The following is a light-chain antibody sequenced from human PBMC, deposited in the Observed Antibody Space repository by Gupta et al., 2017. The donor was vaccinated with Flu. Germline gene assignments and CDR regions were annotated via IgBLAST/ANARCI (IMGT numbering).Light chain of an antibody. Sequence: QSVLTQPPSVSAAPGQKVTISCSGGSSNIQNNYVSWYQQLPGTAPELLIYENNKRPSVIPDRFSGSKSATSATLAITGLQTGDEADYYCDTWDSSMSAWVFGGGTKLTVL. CDR1: SSNIQNNY. J-gene: IGLJ3*02. CDR2: ENN. CDR3: DTWDSSMSAWV. V-gene: IGLV1-51*02.